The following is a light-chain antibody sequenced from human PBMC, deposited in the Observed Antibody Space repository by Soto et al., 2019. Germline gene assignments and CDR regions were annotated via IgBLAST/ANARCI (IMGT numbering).Light chain of an antibody. V-gene: IGLV2-11*01. CDR1: SSDVGGYNH. CDR3: CSSAGSYTYV. CDR2: GVS. Sequence: QSVLTQPASMSGSPGQSITISCTGTSSDVGGYNHVSWYQQHPGKAPKLMIYGVSNRPSGVPDRFSGSKSGNTASLTISGLQAQDEADYYCCSSAGSYTYVFGTGTKVTVL. J-gene: IGLJ1*01.